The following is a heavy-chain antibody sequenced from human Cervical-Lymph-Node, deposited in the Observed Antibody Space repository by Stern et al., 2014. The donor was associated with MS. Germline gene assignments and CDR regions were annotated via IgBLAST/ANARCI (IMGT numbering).Heavy chain of an antibody. CDR1: GGSISSGGDY. D-gene: IGHD2-8*01. Sequence: QVQLQESGPGLVRPSQTLSLTCTVSGGSISSGGDYWSWIRPHPGKALEWIGYIYYTGTTYYSPSLKSRVTMSVDTSKNQFSLKLSSVTAADTAVYYCARSFCSDGGCFRPYSFDYWGQGTPVTVSS. CDR3: ARSFCSDGGCFRPYSFDY. V-gene: IGHV4-31*03. CDR2: IYYTGTT. J-gene: IGHJ4*02.